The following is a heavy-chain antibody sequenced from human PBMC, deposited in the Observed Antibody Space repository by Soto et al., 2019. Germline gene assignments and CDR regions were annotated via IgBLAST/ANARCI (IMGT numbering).Heavy chain of an antibody. CDR3: ATGQGIAVAGIGAAFDY. CDR1: GFTFSSYG. V-gene: IGHV3-30*03. J-gene: IGHJ4*02. CDR2: ISYDGSNK. Sequence: QVQLVESGGGVVQPGRSLRLSCAASGFTFSSYGMHWVRQAPGKGLEWVAVISYDGSNKYYADSVKGRFTISRDNSKNTLYLQMNSPRAEDTAVYYCATGQGIAVAGIGAAFDYWGQGTLVTVSS. D-gene: IGHD6-19*01.